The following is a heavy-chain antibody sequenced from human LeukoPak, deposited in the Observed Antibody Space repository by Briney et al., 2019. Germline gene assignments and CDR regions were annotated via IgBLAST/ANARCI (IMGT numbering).Heavy chain of an antibody. CDR1: GYTFTSYY. Sequence: ASVKVSCKASGYTFTSYYMHWVRQAPGQGLEWMGIISPSGGSTSYAQKFQGRVTMTRDTSTSTVYMDLSSLRSEDTAVYYCARALLWFGEFGWGQGTLVTVSS. CDR3: ARALLWFGEFG. V-gene: IGHV1-46*01. J-gene: IGHJ4*02. CDR2: ISPSGGST. D-gene: IGHD3-10*01.